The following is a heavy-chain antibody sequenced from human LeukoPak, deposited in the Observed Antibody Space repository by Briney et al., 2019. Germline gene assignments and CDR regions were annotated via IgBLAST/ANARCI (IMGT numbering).Heavy chain of an antibody. V-gene: IGHV4-38-2*02. J-gene: IGHJ4*02. CDR2: IYHSGST. D-gene: IGHD1-14*01. CDR3: ARDPRLGPDGY. Sequence: SETLSLTCTVSGYSISSGYYWGWIRQPPGKGLEWIGSIYHSGSTYYNPSLKSRVTISVDTSKNQFSLKLSSVTAADTAVYYCARDPRLGPDGYWGQGTLVTVSS. CDR1: GYSISSGYY.